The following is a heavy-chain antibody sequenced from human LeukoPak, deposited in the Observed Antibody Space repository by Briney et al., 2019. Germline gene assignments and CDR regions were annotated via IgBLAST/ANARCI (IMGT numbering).Heavy chain of an antibody. Sequence: ASVNVSCKASGYTFTDYYIHWVRQAPGQGLEWMGWINPDNGGTNYAQKFQGRTTMTREPSISTVYMDLSRLRSEDSAVFYCTREAXVGNWFDPWGQGTQVTVSS. D-gene: IGHD2-15*01. CDR1: GYTFTDYY. CDR3: TREAXVGNWFDP. J-gene: IGHJ5*02. CDR2: INPDNGGT. V-gene: IGHV1-2*02.